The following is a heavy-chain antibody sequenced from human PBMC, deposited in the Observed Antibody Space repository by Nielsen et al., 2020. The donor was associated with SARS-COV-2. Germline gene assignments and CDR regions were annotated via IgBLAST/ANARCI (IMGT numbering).Heavy chain of an antibody. CDR1: GFTFNHAW. D-gene: IGHD1-26*01. Sequence: GGSLRLSCAASGFTFNHAWMSWVRQAPGKGLEWVGFIRSKAYGGTTEYAASVRGRFTISRDDSKSVAYLQMNSLKTEDTAVYYCTTVIQVGATSPPHYWGQGTLVTVSS. CDR3: TTVIQVGATSPPHY. CDR2: IRSKAYGGTT. J-gene: IGHJ4*02. V-gene: IGHV3-49*04.